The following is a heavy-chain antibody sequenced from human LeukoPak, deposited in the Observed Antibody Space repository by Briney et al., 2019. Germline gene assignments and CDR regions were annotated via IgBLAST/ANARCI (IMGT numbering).Heavy chain of an antibody. CDR3: AKASSNYFYYFEY. Sequence: GRSLRLSCAASGFTFSSSDMHWVRQAPGKGLEWVAVISYDATNKYYADSVKGRFTLSRDNSKNTLYLQTNALRDEDTAVYYCAKASSNYFYYFEYWGQGTLVTVSS. D-gene: IGHD2/OR15-2a*01. CDR2: ISYDATNK. V-gene: IGHV3-30*18. CDR1: GFTFSSSD. J-gene: IGHJ4*02.